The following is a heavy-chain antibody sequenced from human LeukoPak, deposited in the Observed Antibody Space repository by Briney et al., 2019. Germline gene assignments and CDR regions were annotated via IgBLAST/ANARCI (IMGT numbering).Heavy chain of an antibody. D-gene: IGHD3-16*02. CDR2: ISGSGGST. V-gene: IGHV3-23*01. Sequence: GGSLRLSCAASGFTFSSYAMSWVRQAPGKGLEWVSAISGSGGSTYYADSVKGRFTISRDNSKNTLYLQMNSLRAEDTAVYYCARDYARHSYGLVLDSWGQGALVTVSS. J-gene: IGHJ4*02. CDR3: ARDYARHSYGLVLDS. CDR1: GFTFSSYA.